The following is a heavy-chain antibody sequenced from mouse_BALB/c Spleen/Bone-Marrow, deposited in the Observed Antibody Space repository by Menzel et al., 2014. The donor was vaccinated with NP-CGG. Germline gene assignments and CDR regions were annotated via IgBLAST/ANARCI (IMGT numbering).Heavy chain of an antibody. CDR3: ARNSFRDYDLDY. CDR1: GFNIQDTY. J-gene: IGHJ4*01. Sequence: VQLKQSGAELVKPGASVRLSCTASGFNIQDTYIHWVKQRPEQGLEWIGRIDPATGNSKYDPKFQGKATMRADTSSNTVYLQLSSLTFGDAAVYYCARNSFRDYDLDYWVQGTSVTVSS. D-gene: IGHD1-2*01. CDR2: IDPATGNS. V-gene: IGHV14-3*02.